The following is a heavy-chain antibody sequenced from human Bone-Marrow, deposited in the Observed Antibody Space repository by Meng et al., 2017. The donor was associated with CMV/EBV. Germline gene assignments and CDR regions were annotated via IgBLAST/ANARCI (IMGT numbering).Heavy chain of an antibody. CDR1: GFTFGDYA. D-gene: IGHD3-22*01. CDR2: IRSKAYGGTT. V-gene: IGHV3-49*04. CDR3: TRDRLWYYYDSSGYYYFDY. J-gene: IGHJ4*02. Sequence: GGSLRLSCTASGFTFGDYAMSWVRQAPGKGLEWVGFIRSKAYGGTTEYAASVKGRFTISRDDSKSIAYLQMNSLKTEDTAVYYCTRDRLWYYYDSSGYYYFDYWGQATLVTVSS.